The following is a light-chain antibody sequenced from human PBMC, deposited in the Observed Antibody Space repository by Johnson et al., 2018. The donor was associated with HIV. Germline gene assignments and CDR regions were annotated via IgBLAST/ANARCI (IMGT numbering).Light chain of an antibody. CDR3: ETLESSLGGV. CDR1: SSNIGNNH. V-gene: IGLV1-51*02. CDR2: ENN. J-gene: IGLJ1*01. Sequence: QSMLTQPPSVSAAPGQKVTISCSGSSSNIGNNHVSWYQQFPGTAPKLLIYENNKRPSGIPDRFSGSKSGTSATLGITGLQTGDEADYYCETLESSLGGVFGSVIKVTGL.